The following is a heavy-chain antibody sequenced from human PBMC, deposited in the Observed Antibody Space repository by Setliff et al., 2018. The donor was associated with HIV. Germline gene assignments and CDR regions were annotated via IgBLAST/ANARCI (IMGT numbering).Heavy chain of an antibody. Sequence: GASVKVSCKASGGIFSSSIINWVRQVRDRVSEVMGWMNPNSGNTGYARKFQGRVTMTRNTSISTAYMELSSLRSEDTAVYYCARGRIGGDAFDIWGQGTMVTVSS. V-gene: IGHV1-8*02. D-gene: IGHD1-26*01. J-gene: IGHJ3*02. CDR2: MNPNSGNT. CDR3: ARGRIGGDAFDI. CDR1: GGIFSSSI.